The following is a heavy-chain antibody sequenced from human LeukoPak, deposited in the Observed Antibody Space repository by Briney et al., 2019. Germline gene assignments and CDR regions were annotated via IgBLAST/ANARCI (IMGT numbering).Heavy chain of an antibody. J-gene: IGHJ4*02. CDR1: GFIFDDFW. D-gene: IGHD6-13*01. Sequence: GGSLRLSCAASGFIFDDFWMSWVRQAPGEGLEWVANIRQDGFAKNYVDSVKGRFTVSRDNAKKSLYLQMNSLRAEDTAVYYCAPPPIAATGNWGQGTLVTVSS. V-gene: IGHV3-7*01. CDR3: APPPIAATGN. CDR2: IRQDGFAK.